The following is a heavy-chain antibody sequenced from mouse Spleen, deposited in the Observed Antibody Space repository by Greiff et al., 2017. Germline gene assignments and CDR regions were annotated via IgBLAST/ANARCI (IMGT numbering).Heavy chain of an antibody. CDR3: ARRRGWDFDY. V-gene: IGHV5-6-2*01. CDR1: GFTFSSYA. CDR2: INSNGGST. J-gene: IGHJ2*01. D-gene: IGHD3-3*01. Sequence: EVKVEESGGGLVKPGGSLKLSCAASGFTFSSYAMSWVRQTPEKRLEWVAAINSNGGSTYYPDTVKDRFTISRDNAKNTLYLQMSSLRSEDTALYYCARRRGWDFDYWGQGTTLTVSS.